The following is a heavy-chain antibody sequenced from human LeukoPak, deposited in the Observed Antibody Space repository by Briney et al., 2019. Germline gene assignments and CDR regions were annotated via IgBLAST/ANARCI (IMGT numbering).Heavy chain of an antibody. CDR3: AKDIEYSSSSGCDY. CDR1: GFTFDDYA. V-gene: IGHV3-9*01. J-gene: IGHJ4*02. CDR2: ISWNSGSI. D-gene: IGHD6-6*01. Sequence: GGSLRLSCAASGFTFDDYAMPWVRHAPGKGLEWVSGISWNSGSIGYADSVKGRFTISRDNAKNSLYLQMNSLRAEDTALYYCAKDIEYSSSSGCDYWGQGTLVTVSS.